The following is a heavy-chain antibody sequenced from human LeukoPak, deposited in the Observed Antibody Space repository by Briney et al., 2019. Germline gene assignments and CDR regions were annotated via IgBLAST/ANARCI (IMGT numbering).Heavy chain of an antibody. CDR1: GFTFSSYG. Sequence: PGGSLRLSCAASGFTFSSYGMHWVRQAPGKGLEWVAVIRYDGSNKYYGDSVKGRFTISRDNSKNTPYLQMNSLRTEDTAVYYCAKDVDVLDHWGQGTLVTVSS. CDR3: AKDVDVLDH. V-gene: IGHV3-30*02. J-gene: IGHJ4*02. D-gene: IGHD5-12*01. CDR2: IRYDGSNK.